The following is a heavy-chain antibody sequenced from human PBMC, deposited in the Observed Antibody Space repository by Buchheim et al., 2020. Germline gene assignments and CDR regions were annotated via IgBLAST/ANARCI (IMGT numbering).Heavy chain of an antibody. CDR3: ARDWGGYAFDY. CDR1: GFTFSSYG. CDR2: IRYDGSNK. D-gene: IGHD5-12*01. Sequence: QVQLVESGGGVVQPGRSLRLSCAASGFTFSSYGMHWVRQAPGKGLEWVAVIRYDGSNKYYADSVKGRFTISRDNSKNTLYLQMNSLRAEDAAVYYCARDWGGYAFDYWGQGTL. V-gene: IGHV3-33*01. J-gene: IGHJ4*02.